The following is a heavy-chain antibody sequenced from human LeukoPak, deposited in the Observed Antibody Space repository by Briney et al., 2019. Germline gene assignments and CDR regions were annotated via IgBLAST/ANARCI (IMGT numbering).Heavy chain of an antibody. V-gene: IGHV4-61*02. CDR2: IYTSGST. CDR3: ARAPENYYMDV. Sequence: PSETLSLTCTVSGGSISSGSYYWSWIRQPAGKGLEWIGRIYTSGSTNYNPSLKSRVTISVDTSKNQFPLKLSSVTAADTAVYYCARAPENYYMDVWGKGTTVTVSS. CDR1: GGSISSGSYY. J-gene: IGHJ6*03.